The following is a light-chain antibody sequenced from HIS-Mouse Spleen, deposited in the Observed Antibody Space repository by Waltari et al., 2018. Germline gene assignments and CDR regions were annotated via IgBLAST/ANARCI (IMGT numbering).Light chain of an antibody. CDR2: EGS. V-gene: IGLV2-23*01. CDR3: CSYAGSSTLV. CDR1: SSDVGSYNL. Sequence: QSAQTQPASVSGSPGQSITISCTGTSSDVGSYNLVSWYQQHPGKAPKLMIYEGSKRPSGVSNRFSGSKSGNTASLTISGLQAEDEADYYCCSYAGSSTLVFGGGTKLTVL. J-gene: IGLJ3*02.